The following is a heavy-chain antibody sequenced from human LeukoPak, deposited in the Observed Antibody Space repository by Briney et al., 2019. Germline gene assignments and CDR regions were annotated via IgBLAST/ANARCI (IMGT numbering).Heavy chain of an antibody. CDR2: ISPIISTA. Sequence: ASVKVSCKASGGTFSSYAISWVRQAPGQGLEWMGRISPIISTANSAQKFQGRVTITTDESTSTAYMELSSLRSEDTAVYYRGRAPVGELLYTRFFDNGGQGTLVSVST. D-gene: IGHD3-10*01. CDR3: GRAPVGELLYTRFFDN. CDR1: GGTFSSYA. J-gene: IGHJ4*02. V-gene: IGHV1-69*05.